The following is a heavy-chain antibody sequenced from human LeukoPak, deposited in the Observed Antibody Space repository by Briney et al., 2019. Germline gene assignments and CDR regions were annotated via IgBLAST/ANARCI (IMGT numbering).Heavy chain of an antibody. D-gene: IGHD2-21*02. CDR1: GFTFSNHA. CDR3: AGSLAYCGGDCRLGDY. Sequence: GGSLRLSCAASGFTFSNHAMSWVRQAPRKGLEYVSALSASGRNTFYADSVKGRFTISRDNSKNTLYLQMNSLRAEDTAVYYCAGSLAYCGGDCRLGDYWGQGTLVTVSS. CDR2: LSASGRNT. V-gene: IGHV3-23*01. J-gene: IGHJ4*02.